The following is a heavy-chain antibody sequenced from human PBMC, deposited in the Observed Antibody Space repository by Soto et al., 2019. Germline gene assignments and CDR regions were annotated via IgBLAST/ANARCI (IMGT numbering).Heavy chain of an antibody. D-gene: IGHD5-18*01. Sequence: GGSLILSCAASGFTFSSYGMHWVRQAPGKGLEWVAVIWYDGSNKYYADSVKGQFTISRDNSKNTLYLQMNSLRAEDTAVYSCARDFLDPNVDTAMAFDYWGQGTLVTVSS. CDR3: ARDFLDPNVDTAMAFDY. V-gene: IGHV3-33*01. CDR1: GFTFSSYG. CDR2: IWYDGSNK. J-gene: IGHJ4*02.